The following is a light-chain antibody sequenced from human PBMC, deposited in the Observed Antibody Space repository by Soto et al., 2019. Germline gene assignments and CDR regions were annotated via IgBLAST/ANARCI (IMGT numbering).Light chain of an antibody. CDR2: EVS. J-gene: IGLJ1*01. Sequence: QSALTQPASVSGSPGQSITISCTGTSSDVGGYNYVSWYQQHPGKAPKLMIYEVSNRPSGVSNRSSGSKSGNTASLTISGLQAEDEADYYCSSYTSRSTLDYVFGSGTKVTVL. CDR3: SSYTSRSTLDYV. V-gene: IGLV2-14*01. CDR1: SSDVGGYNY.